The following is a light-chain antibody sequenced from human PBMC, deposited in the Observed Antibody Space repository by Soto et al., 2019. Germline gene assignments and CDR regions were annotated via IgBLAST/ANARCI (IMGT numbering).Light chain of an antibody. V-gene: IGLV1-44*01. Sequence: QSVLTQPPSASGTPGQRVSISCSGSSSNIGSNSVQWHQQLPGTAPNLLIYADNQRPSGVPDRFSGSKSGTSASLAITGLQSGDEADYYCAAWDDSLNGFVFGTGTKAT. CDR1: SSNIGSNS. J-gene: IGLJ1*01. CDR2: ADN. CDR3: AAWDDSLNGFV.